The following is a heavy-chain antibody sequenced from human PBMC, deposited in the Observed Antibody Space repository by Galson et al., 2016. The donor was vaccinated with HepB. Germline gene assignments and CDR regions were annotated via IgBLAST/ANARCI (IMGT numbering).Heavy chain of an antibody. Sequence: SLRLSCAASGITFSTYAMSWVRQAPGKGLEWVSGIRGSGVGTFYADSVKGRFTISRDNSKNTLYLQMNSLKAEDTAVYYCASRVSFDYWGQGTLATVSS. J-gene: IGHJ4*02. D-gene: IGHD6-13*01. CDR1: GITFSTYA. CDR2: IRGSGVGT. CDR3: ASRVSFDY. V-gene: IGHV3-23*01.